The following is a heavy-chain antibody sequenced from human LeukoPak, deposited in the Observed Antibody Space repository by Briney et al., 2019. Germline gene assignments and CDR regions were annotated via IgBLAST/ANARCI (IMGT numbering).Heavy chain of an antibody. V-gene: IGHV3-30*18. D-gene: IGHD4-17*01. CDR3: AKLRNDDYGDTRAFDI. J-gene: IGHJ3*02. CDR2: ISYDGSNK. CDR1: GFTFSSYG. Sequence: PGGSLRLSCAASGFTFSSYGMHWVRQAPGKGLEWVAVISYDGSNKYYADSVKGRFTISRDNSKSTLYLQMNSLRAEDTAVYYCAKLRNDDYGDTRAFDIWGQGTMVTVSS.